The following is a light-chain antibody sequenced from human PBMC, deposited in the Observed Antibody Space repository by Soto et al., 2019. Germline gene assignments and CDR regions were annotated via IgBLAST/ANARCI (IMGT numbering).Light chain of an antibody. CDR1: QSVSGNS. CDR2: GAS. J-gene: IGKJ2*02. CDR3: QQCSSSPPCT. Sequence: EIVMTQSPGTVSLSPGERATLSCRASQSVSGNSLAWYQQKPGQAPRLLIYGASSRATGIPDRFSGSGSGTDFTLTIGGLEPEDSAMYYCQQCSSSPPCTFGQGTKLEIK. V-gene: IGKV3-20*01.